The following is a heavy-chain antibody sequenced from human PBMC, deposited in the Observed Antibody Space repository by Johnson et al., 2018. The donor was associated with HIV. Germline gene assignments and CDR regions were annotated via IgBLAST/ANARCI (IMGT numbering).Heavy chain of an antibody. CDR1: GFTFNSYP. CDR3: TRLPSGYSRDAFDI. J-gene: IGHJ3*02. Sequence: QVQLVESGGGVVQPGRSLRLSCAASGFTFNSYPMHWVRQAPDKGLEWVAVISYDGNNKYYADSLKGRFTISGDNSKNTLYLQMNSLRAEDTAVYYCTRLPSGYSRDAFDIWGQGTMVTVSS. CDR2: ISYDGNNK. D-gene: IGHD5-18*01. V-gene: IGHV3-30*04.